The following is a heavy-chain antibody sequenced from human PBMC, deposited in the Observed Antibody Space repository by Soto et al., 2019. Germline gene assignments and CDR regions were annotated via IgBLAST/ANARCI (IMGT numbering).Heavy chain of an antibody. CDR1: GYTFTSYG. V-gene: IGHV1-18*01. CDR2: IRAYNGNT. J-gene: IGHJ6*02. D-gene: IGHD2-8*02. Sequence: QVQLVQSGAEVKKPGASVKVSCKASGYTFTSYGISWVRQAPGQGLEWMGWIRAYNGNTNYAQKLQGRVTMTTDTSXXTAXXELXXXXXXXXAXXYCARDLPTMDVWGQGTTVTVSS. CDR3: ARDLPTMDV.